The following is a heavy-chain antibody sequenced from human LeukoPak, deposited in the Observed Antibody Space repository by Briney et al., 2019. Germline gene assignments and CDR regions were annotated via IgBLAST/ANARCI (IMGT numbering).Heavy chain of an antibody. J-gene: IGHJ4*02. V-gene: IGHV4-59*01. CDR3: ARVGPDWSVDY. D-gene: IGHD3-9*01. CDR2: IYYSGST. Sequence: PSETLSLTCAVYGGSFSGYYWSWIRQPPGKGLEWIGYIYYSGSTNYNPSLKSRVTISVDTSKNQFSLKLSSVTAADTAVYYCARVGPDWSVDYWGQGTLVTVSS. CDR1: GGSFSGYY.